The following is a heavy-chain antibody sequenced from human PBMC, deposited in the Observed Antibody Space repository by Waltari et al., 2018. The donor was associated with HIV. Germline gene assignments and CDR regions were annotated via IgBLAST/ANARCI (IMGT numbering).Heavy chain of an antibody. V-gene: IGHV3-21*01. J-gene: IGHJ4*02. CDR1: GFTFSSYS. Sequence: EVQLVESGGGLVKPGGSLRLSCAASGFTFSSYSMHWVRQAPGKGLEWVSSISSSSSYIYYADSVKGRFTISRDNAKNSLYLQMNSLRAEDTAVYYCAREFEQQQVPGYWGQGTLVTVSS. CDR2: ISSSSSYI. D-gene: IGHD6-13*01. CDR3: AREFEQQQVPGY.